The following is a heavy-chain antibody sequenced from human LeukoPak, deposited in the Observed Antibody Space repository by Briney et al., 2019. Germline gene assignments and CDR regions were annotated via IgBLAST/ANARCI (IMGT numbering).Heavy chain of an antibody. D-gene: IGHD2-15*01. CDR3: ATGGSGAFDI. CDR1: GFTFSDHY. CDR2: TRNKANSYTT. Sequence: PGGSLRLSCAASGFTFSDHYMDWVRQAPGKGLEWVGRTRNKANSYTTEYAASVKGRFTISRDDSKNSLHLQMNSLKTEDTAVYYCATGGSGAFDIWGQGTMVTVSS. J-gene: IGHJ3*02. V-gene: IGHV3-72*01.